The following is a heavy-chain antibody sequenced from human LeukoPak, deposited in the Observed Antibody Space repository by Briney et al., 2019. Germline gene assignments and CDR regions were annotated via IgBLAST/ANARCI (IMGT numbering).Heavy chain of an antibody. CDR3: ARPGDDYVDY. CDR2: ISSSSSYT. CDR1: GFTFSDYY. Sequence: GGSLRLSCAASGFTFSDYYMSWIRQAPGKGLEWVSYISSSSSYTNYADSVKGRFTISRDNAKNSPYLQMNSLRAEDTAVYYCARPGDDYVDYWGQGTLVTVSS. J-gene: IGHJ4*02. D-gene: IGHD4/OR15-4a*01. V-gene: IGHV3-11*06.